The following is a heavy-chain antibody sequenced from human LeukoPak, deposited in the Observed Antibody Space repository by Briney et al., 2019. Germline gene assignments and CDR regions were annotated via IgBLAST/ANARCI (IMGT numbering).Heavy chain of an antibody. J-gene: IGHJ3*02. CDR2: ISSSSYI. CDR3: TRDHSDSSDYYYSGDAFDI. CDR1: GFTFSSYS. V-gene: IGHV3-21*01. D-gene: IGHD3-22*01. Sequence: GGSLRLSCAASGFTFSSYSMNWVRQAPGKGLEWVSSISSSSYIYYADSVKGRFTISRDNAKNTLFLQMNSLRAKDTAVYYCTRDHSDSSDYYYSGDAFDIWGQGTMVTVSS.